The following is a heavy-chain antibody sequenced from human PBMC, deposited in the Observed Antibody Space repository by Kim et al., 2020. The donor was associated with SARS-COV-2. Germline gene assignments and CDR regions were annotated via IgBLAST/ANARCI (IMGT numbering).Heavy chain of an antibody. J-gene: IGHJ2*01. CDR2: IYHSGST. D-gene: IGHD6-13*01. CDR1: GGSISSSNW. CDR3: ARSSSSWEEWYFDL. Sequence: SETLSLTCAVSGGSISSSNWWSWVRQPPGKGLEWIGEIYHSGSTNYNPSLKSRVTISVDKSKNQFSLKLSSVTAADTAVYYCARSSSSWEEWYFDLWGRGTLVTVSS. V-gene: IGHV4-4*02.